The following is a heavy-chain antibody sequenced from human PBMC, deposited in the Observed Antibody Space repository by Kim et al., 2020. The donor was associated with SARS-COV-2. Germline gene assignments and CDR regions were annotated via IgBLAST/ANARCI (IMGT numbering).Heavy chain of an antibody. J-gene: IGHJ6*02. D-gene: IGHD2-15*01. CDR1: GGSISSYY. V-gene: IGHV4-59*01. CDR3: ARDRRYCSGGSCYWGGVDYYYGMDV. Sequence: SETLSLTCTVSGGSISSYYWSWIRQPPGKGLEWIGYIYYSGSTNYNPSLKSRVTISVDTSKNQFSLKLSSVTAADTAVYYCARDRRYCSGGSCYWGGVDYYYGMDVWGQGTTVTVSS. CDR2: IYYSGST.